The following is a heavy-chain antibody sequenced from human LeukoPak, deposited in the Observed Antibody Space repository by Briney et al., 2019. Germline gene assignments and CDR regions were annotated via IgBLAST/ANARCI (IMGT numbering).Heavy chain of an antibody. CDR2: IYYSGST. V-gene: IGHV4-59*01. CDR3: AREGGTYNWNDEEPVNWFDP. J-gene: IGHJ5*02. CDR1: GGSISSYY. D-gene: IGHD1-20*01. Sequence: SETLSLTCTVSGGSISSYYWSWIRQPPGKGLEWIGYIYYSGSTNYNPSLKSRVTISVDTSKNQFSLKLSSVTAADTAVYYCAREGGTYNWNDEEPVNWFDPWGQGTLVTVSS.